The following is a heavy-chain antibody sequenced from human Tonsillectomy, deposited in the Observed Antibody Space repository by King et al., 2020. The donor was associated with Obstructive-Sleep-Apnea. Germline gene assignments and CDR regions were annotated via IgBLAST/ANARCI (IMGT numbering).Heavy chain of an antibody. Sequence: DVQLVESGGGLVQPGRSLRLSCAASGFTFDDYAMHWVRQAPGKGLEWVSGISWNSGSIGYADSVEGRFTVSRDNAKNSLYLQMNSLRAEDTALYYCATGGVGVGXTXGMDVWGQGTTVTVSS. D-gene: IGHD2-15*01. CDR3: ATGGVGVGXTXGMDV. CDR2: ISWNSGSI. CDR1: GFTFDDYA. J-gene: IGHJ6*02. V-gene: IGHV3-9*01.